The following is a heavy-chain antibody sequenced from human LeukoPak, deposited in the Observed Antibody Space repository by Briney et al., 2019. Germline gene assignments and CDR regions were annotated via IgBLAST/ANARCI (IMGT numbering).Heavy chain of an antibody. D-gene: IGHD1-26*01. J-gene: IGHJ4*02. CDR1: GFTFSNYW. Sequence: TGGSLRLSCAASGFTFSNYWMSWVRQAPGKGLEWVSAISGSGGSTYYADSVKGRFTISRDNSKNTLYLQMNSLRAEDTAVYYCAKGPSGSSMFDYWGQGTLVTVSS. CDR3: AKGPSGSSMFDY. V-gene: IGHV3-23*01. CDR2: ISGSGGST.